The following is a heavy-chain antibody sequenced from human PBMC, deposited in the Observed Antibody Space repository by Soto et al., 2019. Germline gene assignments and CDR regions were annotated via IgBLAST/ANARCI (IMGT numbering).Heavy chain of an antibody. D-gene: IGHD3-3*01. V-gene: IGHV3-21*01. Sequence: GGSLRLSCAASGFTFSSYSMNWVRQAPGKGLEWVSSISSSSSYIYYADSVKGRFTISRDNAKNSLYLQMSSLRAEDTAVYYCERDGITIFGVVALRFDYWGQGTLVTVSS. CDR3: ERDGITIFGVVALRFDY. CDR2: ISSSSSYI. J-gene: IGHJ4*02. CDR1: GFTFSSYS.